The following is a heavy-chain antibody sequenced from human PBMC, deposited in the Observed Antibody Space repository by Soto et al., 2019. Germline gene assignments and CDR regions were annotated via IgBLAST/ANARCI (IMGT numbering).Heavy chain of an antibody. J-gene: IGHJ6*02. CDR2: IYHSGST. D-gene: IGHD4-17*01. V-gene: IGHV4-38-2*01. CDR1: GYSISSGYY. Sequence: PSETLSLTCAVSGYSISSGYYWGWIRQPPGKGLEWIGNIYHSGSTYYKPSLKSRVTISIDTSKNQFSLELSSVTAADTAVYYCAKYGENYYSGMDVWGQGTMVTVSS. CDR3: AKYGENYYSGMDV.